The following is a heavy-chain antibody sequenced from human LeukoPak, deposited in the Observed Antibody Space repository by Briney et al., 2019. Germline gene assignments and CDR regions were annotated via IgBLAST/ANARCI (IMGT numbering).Heavy chain of an antibody. J-gene: IGHJ4*02. Sequence: GGSLRLSCAASGFTFSSYGMHWVRQAPGKGLEWVAVISYDGSNKYYADSVKGRFTISRDNSKNTLYLQMNSLRAEDTAVYYCAKGVRWGSVAEMAPDVSPPFDYWGQGTLVTVSS. V-gene: IGHV3-30*18. CDR1: GFTFSSYG. D-gene: IGHD5-24*01. CDR2: ISYDGSNK. CDR3: AKGVRWGSVAEMAPDVSPPFDY.